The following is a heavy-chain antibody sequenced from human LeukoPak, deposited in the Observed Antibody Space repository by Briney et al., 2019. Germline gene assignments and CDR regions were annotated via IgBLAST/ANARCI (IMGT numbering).Heavy chain of an antibody. CDR2: ISGSGGST. V-gene: IGHV3-23*01. D-gene: IGHD3-10*01. CDR1: GFTVSSNY. J-gene: IGHJ4*02. Sequence: GGSLRLSCAASGFTVSSNYMSWVRQAPGKGLEWVSAISGSGGSTYYADSVKGRFTISRDNSKNTLYLQMNSLRAEDTAVYYCAKDPLGWFGERGYFDYWGQGTLVTVSS. CDR3: AKDPLGWFGERGYFDY.